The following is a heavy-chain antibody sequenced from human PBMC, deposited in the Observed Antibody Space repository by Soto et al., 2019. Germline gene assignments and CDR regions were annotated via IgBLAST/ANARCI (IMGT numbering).Heavy chain of an antibody. CDR1: DDSSSSGDSY. J-gene: IGHJ4*02. CDR2: IDNSGGT. V-gene: IGHV4-30-4*01. CDR3: ARGRGELLFDY. D-gene: IGHD2-21*01. Sequence: QVQLQESGPGLVKPSQTLSLTCSDSDDSSSSGDSYWSWIRQPPGKGLEWIGYIDNSGGTYYNPSLKSRVTLSVDTSNNQFSLKLNSVTAADTAVYYCARGRGELLFDYWCLGTLVTVSS.